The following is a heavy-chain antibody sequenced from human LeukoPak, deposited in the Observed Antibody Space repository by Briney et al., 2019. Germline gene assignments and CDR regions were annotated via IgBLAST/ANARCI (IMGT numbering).Heavy chain of an antibody. Sequence: GGSLRLSCAASGFSFSSYPMHWVRQAPGKGLEYVSVIGSNGDGIYYANSVKGRFTISRDNSKNTLYLQMGSLRAEDMAVYYCARGSRDGYHRSLGDYWGQGTLVTVSS. CDR1: GFSFSSYP. CDR3: ARGSRDGYHRSLGDY. CDR2: IGSNGDGI. J-gene: IGHJ4*02. D-gene: IGHD5-24*01. V-gene: IGHV3-64*01.